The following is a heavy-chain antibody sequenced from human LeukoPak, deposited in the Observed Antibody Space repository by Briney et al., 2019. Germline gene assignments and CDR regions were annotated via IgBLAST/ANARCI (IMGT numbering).Heavy chain of an antibody. J-gene: IGHJ6*04. V-gene: IGHV4-39*07. CDR1: GGSITTSTYY. Sequence: SETLSLTCTVSGGSITTSTYYWAWIRQPPGKGLEWIGSIYSSGSTYYNPSLKSRVTISVDASKNQFSLNLSSVTAVDTAVYYCARDRKYYYHMDVWGKGTTVTVSS. D-gene: IGHD1-14*01. CDR2: IYSSGST. CDR3: ARDRKYYYHMDV.